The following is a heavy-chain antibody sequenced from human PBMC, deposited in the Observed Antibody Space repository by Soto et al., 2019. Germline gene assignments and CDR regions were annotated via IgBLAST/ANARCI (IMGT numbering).Heavy chain of an antibody. CDR1: GFTFSSYA. CDR2: ISGSGGST. J-gene: IGHJ6*03. CDR3: AKGDGVRGPWDYYYYYMDV. Sequence: GGSLRLSCAASGFTFSSYAMSWVRQAPGKGLEWVSAISGSGGSTYYADSVKGRFTISRDNSKNTLYLQMNSLRAEDTAVYYCAKGDGVRGPWDYYYYYMDVWGKGTTVTVSS. D-gene: IGHD3-10*01. V-gene: IGHV3-23*01.